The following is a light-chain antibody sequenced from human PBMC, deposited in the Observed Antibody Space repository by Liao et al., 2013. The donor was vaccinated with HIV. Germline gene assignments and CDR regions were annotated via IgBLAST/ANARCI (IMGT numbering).Light chain of an antibody. CDR2: YDS. CDR3: QTWTKNGVV. J-gene: IGLJ2*01. V-gene: IGLV3-21*01. CDR1: NIGSKS. Sequence: SYELTQPPSVSVAPGKTARITCGGNNIGSKSVHWYQQKPGQAPVLVIFYDSDRPSGIPERFSGSNSGNTATLTISGTQPLDEAVYYCQTWTKNGVVFGGGTEVTVL.